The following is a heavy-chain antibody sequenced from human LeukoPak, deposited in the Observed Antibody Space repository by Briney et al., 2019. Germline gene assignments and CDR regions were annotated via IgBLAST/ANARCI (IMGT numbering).Heavy chain of an antibody. CDR2: INSDGSST. CDR3: ASQIAVAGTALDY. D-gene: IGHD6-19*01. Sequence: GGSLRLSCAASGFTFSSYWMHWVRQAPGKGLVWVSRINSDGSSTSYADSVKGRFTISRDNAKNTLYLQMNSLRAEDTAVYYCASQIAVAGTALDYWGQGTLVTVSS. CDR1: GFTFSSYW. V-gene: IGHV3-74*01. J-gene: IGHJ4*02.